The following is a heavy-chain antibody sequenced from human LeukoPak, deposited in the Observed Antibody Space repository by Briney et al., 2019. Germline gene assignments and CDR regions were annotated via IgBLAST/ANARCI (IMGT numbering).Heavy chain of an antibody. CDR1: GYTFTSYY. J-gene: IGHJ4*02. CDR2: INPNSGGT. Sequence: ASVRVSCKASGYTFTSYYMHWVRQAPGQGRERMGWINPNSGGTNYAQKCQGRVTMPRDTSISTAYMELSRLRSDDTAVYYCARAVPTAMVNQYYFDYWGQGTLVTVSS. V-gene: IGHV1-2*02. D-gene: IGHD5-18*01. CDR3: ARAVPTAMVNQYYFDY.